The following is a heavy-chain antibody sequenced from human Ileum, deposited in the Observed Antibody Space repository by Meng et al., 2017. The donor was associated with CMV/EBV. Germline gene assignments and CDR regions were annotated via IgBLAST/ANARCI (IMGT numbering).Heavy chain of an antibody. V-gene: IGHV4-39*01. D-gene: IGHD3-9*01. J-gene: IGHJ4*02. CDR2: IDYSGSS. Sequence: CTVSGGSISGSLYYWGWIRQPPGKGLEWIASIDYSGSSYYNSSLRRRVTISVDTSKNQFSLKLTSVTVADMTVYYCARLDWELPDYWGQGTLVTVSS. CDR3: ARLDWELPDY. CDR1: GGSISGSLYY.